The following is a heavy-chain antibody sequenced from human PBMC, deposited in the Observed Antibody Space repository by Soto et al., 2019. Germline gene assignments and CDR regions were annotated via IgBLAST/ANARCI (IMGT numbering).Heavy chain of an antibody. D-gene: IGHD3-22*01. V-gene: IGHV3-23*01. CDR3: AKAQDYYFDSGTHNWFDP. Sequence: EVPLLESGGGLVQPGGSLRLSCAGSGFTFSNYAMSWVRQAPGKGLEWVSSVSGAGLITYYADSVRGRFTISRDNSRNPRYPQIASLRAVDTGDYYCAKAQDYYFDSGTHNWFDPWCHGTLVTVSS. CDR1: GFTFSNYA. J-gene: IGHJ5*02. CDR2: VSGAGLIT.